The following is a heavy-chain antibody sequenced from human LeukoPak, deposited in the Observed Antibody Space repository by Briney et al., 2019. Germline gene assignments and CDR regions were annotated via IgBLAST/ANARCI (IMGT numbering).Heavy chain of an antibody. CDR3: ARITIFEVADDAFDI. Sequence: SETLSLTCTVSGGSISSGDYYWSWIRQPPGKGLEWIGYIYYSGNTYYNPSLKSRVSISVDTSKNQFSLKLSSVTAADTAVYYCARITIFEVADDAFDIWGQGTMVTVSS. D-gene: IGHD3-3*01. CDR1: GGSISSGDYY. V-gene: IGHV4-30-4*01. CDR2: IYYSGNT. J-gene: IGHJ3*02.